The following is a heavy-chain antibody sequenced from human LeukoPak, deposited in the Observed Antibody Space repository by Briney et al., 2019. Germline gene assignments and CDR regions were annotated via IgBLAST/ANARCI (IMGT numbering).Heavy chain of an antibody. CDR1: GYTFTGYY. D-gene: IGHD3-10*01. CDR2: INPNSGGT. Sequence: ASVKVSCKASGYTFTGYYMHWVRQAPGQGLEWMGWINPNSGGTDYAQKFQGGVTMTRDTSISTAYMELRRLRSDDTAVYYCARVKGRFGELSYYFDYWGQGTLVTVSP. CDR3: ARVKGRFGELSYYFDY. J-gene: IGHJ4*02. V-gene: IGHV1-2*02.